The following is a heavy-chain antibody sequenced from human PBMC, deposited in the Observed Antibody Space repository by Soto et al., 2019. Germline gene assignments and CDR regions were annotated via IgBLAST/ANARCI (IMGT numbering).Heavy chain of an antibody. CDR3: ARGLFDP. CDR1: GGSFSVYY. V-gene: IGHV4-34*01. Sequence: SETLSLTCAVYGGSFSVYYWSWIRHPPGKGLEWIGEINHSGSTNYNPSLKSRVTISVDTSKNQFSLKLSSVTAADTAVYYCARGLFDPWGQGTLVTVSS. CDR2: INHSGST. J-gene: IGHJ5*02.